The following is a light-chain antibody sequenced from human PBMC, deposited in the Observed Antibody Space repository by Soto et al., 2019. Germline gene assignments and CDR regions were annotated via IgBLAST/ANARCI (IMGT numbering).Light chain of an antibody. Sequence: QSVLTQPASVSGSPGQSITISCTGTSSDVGSYNLVSWYQQHPGKAPKLMIYEVTKRPSGVSNRFSAFKSGNTASLTISGLQAEDDADYYCCSYAGSSTWVFGGGTKLTVL. CDR3: CSYAGSSTWV. J-gene: IGLJ3*02. V-gene: IGLV2-23*02. CDR1: SSDVGSYNL. CDR2: EVT.